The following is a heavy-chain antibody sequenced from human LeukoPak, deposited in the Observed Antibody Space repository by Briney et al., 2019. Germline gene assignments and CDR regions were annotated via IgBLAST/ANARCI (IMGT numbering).Heavy chain of an antibody. CDR3: ARDFLHYDILTGYGNYYGMDV. J-gene: IGHJ6*02. V-gene: IGHV3-7*01. Sequence: GGSLRLSCAASGFTFSSYWMSWVRQAPGKGLEWVANIKQDGSEKYYVDSVKGRFTISRDNAKNLLYLQMNSLRAEDTAVYYCARDFLHYDILTGYGNYYGMDVWGQGTTVTVSS. CDR2: IKQDGSEK. D-gene: IGHD3-9*01. CDR1: GFTFSSYW.